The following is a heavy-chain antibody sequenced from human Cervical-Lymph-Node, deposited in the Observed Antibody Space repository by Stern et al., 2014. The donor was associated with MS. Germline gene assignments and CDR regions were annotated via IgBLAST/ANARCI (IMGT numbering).Heavy chain of an antibody. CDR1: GYAFTTYY. V-gene: IGHV1-46*01. CDR3: ARDLGGSPSLRY. Sequence: QLVQSGAEVKKPGASVNVSCKASGYAFTTYYIHWVRQAPGQGLEWMGIINPSGSSTHYAQNFQGRVTMTRGTSTSTVYMELSSLRSEDTAIYYCARDLGGSPSLRYWGQGTLVTVSS. D-gene: IGHD1-26*01. CDR2: INPSGSST. J-gene: IGHJ4*02.